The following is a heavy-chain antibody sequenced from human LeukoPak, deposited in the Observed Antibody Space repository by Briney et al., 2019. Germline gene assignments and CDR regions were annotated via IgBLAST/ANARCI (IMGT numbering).Heavy chain of an antibody. Sequence: GGSLRLSCAASGFTFSSYAMSWVRQAPGKGLDWVSTISGSGGSTYYADSVEGRFTISRDNSKNTLSLQMNSLRAEDTAVYYCAKDLNILAAETDDWGQGTLVTVSS. CDR2: ISGSGGST. J-gene: IGHJ4*02. CDR3: AKDLNILAAETDD. V-gene: IGHV3-23*01. D-gene: IGHD6-13*01. CDR1: GFTFSSYA.